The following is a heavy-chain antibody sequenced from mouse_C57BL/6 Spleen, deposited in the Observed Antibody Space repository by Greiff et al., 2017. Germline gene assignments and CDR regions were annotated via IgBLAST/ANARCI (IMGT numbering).Heavy chain of an antibody. V-gene: IGHV1-55*01. CDR2: IYPGSGST. CDR1: GYTFTSYW. Sequence: QVQLQQPGAELVKPGASVKMSCKASGYTFTSYWITWVKQRPGQGLEWIGDIYPGSGSTNYNEKFKSKATLTVDTSSSTAYMQLSSLTSEDSAGYYCARVGYDYDGGYAMDYWGQGTSVTVSS. D-gene: IGHD2-4*01. J-gene: IGHJ4*01. CDR3: ARVGYDYDGGYAMDY.